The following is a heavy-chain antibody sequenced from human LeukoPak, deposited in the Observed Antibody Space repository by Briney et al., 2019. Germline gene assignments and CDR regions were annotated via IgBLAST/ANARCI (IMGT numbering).Heavy chain of an antibody. V-gene: IGHV1-69*13. CDR1: GGTFSSYA. CDR3: ASLGDGYNAGFDY. D-gene: IGHD5-24*01. CDR2: IIPIFGTV. J-gene: IGHJ4*02. Sequence: ASVKVSCKASGGTFSSYAISWVRQAPGQGLEWMGGIIPIFGTVNYAQKFQGRVTITADESTSTAYMELSSLRSEDTAVYYCASLGDGYNAGFDYWGQGTLVTVSS.